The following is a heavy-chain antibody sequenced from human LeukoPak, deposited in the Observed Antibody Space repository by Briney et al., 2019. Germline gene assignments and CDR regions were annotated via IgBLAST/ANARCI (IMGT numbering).Heavy chain of an antibody. CDR2: IYYSGST. CDR1: GGSFSGYY. D-gene: IGHD3-10*01. Sequence: SETLSLTCAVYGGSFSGYYWSWIRQPPGKGLEWIGYIYYSGSTNYNPSLKSRVTISVDTSKNQFSLKLSSVTAADTAVYYCARAYGSGSYYNVVPSFFDYWGQGTLVTVSS. CDR3: ARAYGSGSYYNVVPSFFDY. J-gene: IGHJ4*02. V-gene: IGHV4-59*01.